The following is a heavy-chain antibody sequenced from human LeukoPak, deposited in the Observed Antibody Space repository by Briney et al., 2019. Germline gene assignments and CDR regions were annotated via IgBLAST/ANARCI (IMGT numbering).Heavy chain of an antibody. Sequence: GASVKVSCKASGYTCTSYGISWVRQAPGQGLEWMGWISAYNGNTNYAQKLQGRVTMTTDTSTSTAYMELRSLRSDDTAVYYCARDWDSSGSTPFHYFDYWGQGPLVTVSS. D-gene: IGHD3-22*01. V-gene: IGHV1-18*01. J-gene: IGHJ4*02. CDR3: ARDWDSSGSTPFHYFDY. CDR1: GYTCTSYG. CDR2: ISAYNGNT.